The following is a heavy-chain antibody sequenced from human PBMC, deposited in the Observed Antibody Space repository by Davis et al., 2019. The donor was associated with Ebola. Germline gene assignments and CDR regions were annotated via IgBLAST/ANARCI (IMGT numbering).Heavy chain of an antibody. J-gene: IGHJ6*02. V-gene: IGHV3-23*01. CDR2: IRGNGEKT. CDR3: VKVGVATITGWYGMDA. CDR1: GFTFDDYA. D-gene: IGHD5-12*01. Sequence: GSLRLSCAASGFTFDDYAMHWVRQAPGKGLEWVSFIRGNGEKTYYADSVKGRFTISRDNSRNNLYLEMNILRAEDTAVYYCVKVGVATITGWYGMDAWGRGTTVTVSS.